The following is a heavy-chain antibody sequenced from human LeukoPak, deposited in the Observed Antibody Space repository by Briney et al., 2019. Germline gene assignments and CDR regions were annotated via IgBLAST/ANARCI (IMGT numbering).Heavy chain of an antibody. CDR2: INPKRGIT. D-gene: IGHD4-17*01. V-gene: IGHV1-2*02. CDR1: GYTFTDYY. CDR3: ARERNSGDYGNVFDV. J-gene: IGHJ3*01. Sequence: ASVKVSCKTSGYTFTDYYIDWLRQAPGQGLEWMGWINPKRGITTYSQKFQGRVTMTRDTSITTAYMELSRLRSDDTSIYYCARERNSGDYGNVFDVWGRGQKSPS.